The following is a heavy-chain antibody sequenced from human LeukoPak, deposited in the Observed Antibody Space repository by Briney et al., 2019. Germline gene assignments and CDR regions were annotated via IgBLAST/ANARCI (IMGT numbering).Heavy chain of an antibody. CDR1: GGTFSSYA. J-gene: IGHJ6*02. CDR2: IIPIFGTA. D-gene: IGHD2-2*01. V-gene: IGHV1-69*13. CDR3: ARDGVVPAAMVGYYYGMDV. Sequence: ASVNVSCKASGGTFSSYAISWVRQAPGQGLEWMGGIIPIFGTANYAQKFQGRVTITADESTSTAYMELSSLRSEDTAVYYCARDGVVPAAMVGYYYGMDVWGQGTTVTVSS.